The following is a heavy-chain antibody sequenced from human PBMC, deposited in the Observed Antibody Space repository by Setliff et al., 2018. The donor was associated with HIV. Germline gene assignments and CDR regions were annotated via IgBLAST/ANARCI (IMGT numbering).Heavy chain of an antibody. CDR2: INQDGSQK. CDR3: ATAGRGYSTGGY. V-gene: IGHV3-7*01. J-gene: IGHJ4*02. D-gene: IGHD6-25*01. CDR1: AFTFSSHW. Sequence: GGSLRLSCAGSAFTFSSHWMSWVRQAPGKGLEWVANINQDGSQKNYLDSVKGRFTISRDNAKNTLSLQMNSLRAEDTAVYYCATAGRGYSTGGYWGQGTLVTVSS.